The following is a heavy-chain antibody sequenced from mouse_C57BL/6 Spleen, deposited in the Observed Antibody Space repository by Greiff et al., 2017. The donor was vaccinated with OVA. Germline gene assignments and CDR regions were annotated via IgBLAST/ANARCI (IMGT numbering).Heavy chain of an antibody. J-gene: IGHJ2*01. CDR3: AIYDYYCDY. D-gene: IGHD2-3*01. Sequence: QVHVKQPGTELVKPGASVKLSCKASGYTFTSYWLHWVKQRPGQGLEWIGNLNPSNGGTNYHAKFKSKATLTVDKSSSTAYMQLSSLTSEDAAVYYGAIYDYYCDYWGKGTTLTGSS. CDR2: LNPSNGGT. V-gene: IGHV1-53*01. CDR1: GYTFTSYW.